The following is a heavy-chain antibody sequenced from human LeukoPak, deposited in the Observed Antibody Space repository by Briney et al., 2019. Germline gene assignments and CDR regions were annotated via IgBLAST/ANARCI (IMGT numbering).Heavy chain of an antibody. D-gene: IGHD6-25*01. Sequence: ASVKVSCKASGGTFSSYAISWVRQAPGQGLEWMGWISAYNGNTNYAQKLQGRVTMTTDTSTSTAYIELRSLRSDDTAVYYCARADHPQRGDGGGKGTTVIVSS. J-gene: IGHJ6*04. V-gene: IGHV1-18*01. CDR1: GGTFSSYA. CDR2: ISAYNGNT. CDR3: ARADHPQRGDG.